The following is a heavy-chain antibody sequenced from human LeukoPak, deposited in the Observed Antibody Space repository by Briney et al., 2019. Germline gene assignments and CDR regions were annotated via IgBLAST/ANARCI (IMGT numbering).Heavy chain of an antibody. Sequence: SETLSLTCTVSGGSISSYYWSWIRQPPGKGLEWIGYIYYSGSTNYNPSLKSRVTISVDTSKNQFSLKLSSVTAADTAAYYCARHQSKWELRHLDYWGQGTLVTVSS. D-gene: IGHD1-26*01. J-gene: IGHJ4*02. CDR3: ARHQSKWELRHLDY. CDR1: GGSISSYY. V-gene: IGHV4-59*08. CDR2: IYYSGST.